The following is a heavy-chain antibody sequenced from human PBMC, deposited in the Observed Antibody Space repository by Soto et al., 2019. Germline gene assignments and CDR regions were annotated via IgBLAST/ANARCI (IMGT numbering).Heavy chain of an antibody. D-gene: IGHD1-1*01. CDR2: ISRDADST. V-gene: IGHV3-23*01. CDR3: ASLTGWFDVFDI. CDR1: GFTFSNYY. Sequence: GGSLRLSCAASGFTFSNYYMHWVRQTPGKGLVWVSSISRDADSTYYANSVKGRFTISRDNSKNTLFLQLNSLRDEDTAVYYCASLTGWFDVFDIWGQGTIVTV. J-gene: IGHJ3*02.